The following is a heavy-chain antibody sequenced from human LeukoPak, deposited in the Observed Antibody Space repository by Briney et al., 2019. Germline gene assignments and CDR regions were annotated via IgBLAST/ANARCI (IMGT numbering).Heavy chain of an antibody. CDR1: GFTFSSYW. V-gene: IGHV3-74*01. CDR3: ARSASITIFGVVIMSAFDI. Sequence: GGSLRLSCAASGFTFSSYWMHWVRQAPGKGLVWVSRINSDGSSTSYADSVKGRFTISRDNAKNTLYLQMNSLRAEDTAVYYCARSASITIFGVVIMSAFDIWGQGTMVTVSS. J-gene: IGHJ3*02. D-gene: IGHD3-3*01. CDR2: INSDGSST.